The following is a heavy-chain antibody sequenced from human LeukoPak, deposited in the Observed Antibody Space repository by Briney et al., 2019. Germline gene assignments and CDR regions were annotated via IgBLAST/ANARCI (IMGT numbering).Heavy chain of an antibody. CDR3: ARALPVLRYFDWLVDHFDY. V-gene: IGHV4-31*03. CDR1: GGSISSGGYY. CDR2: IYYSGST. D-gene: IGHD3-9*01. Sequence: MASETLSLTCTVSGGSISSGGYYWSWIRQHPGKGLEWIGYIYYSGSTYYNPSLKSRVTIPVDTSKNQFSLKLSSVTAADTAVYHCARALPVLRYFDWLVDHFDYWGQGTLVTVSS. J-gene: IGHJ4*02.